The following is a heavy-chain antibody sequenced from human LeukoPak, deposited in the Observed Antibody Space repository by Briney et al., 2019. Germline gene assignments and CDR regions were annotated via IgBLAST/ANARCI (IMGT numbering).Heavy chain of an antibody. J-gene: IGHJ4*02. CDR2: ISYDGSNK. CDR3: AKDRYSSSWYLGAGIPGTD. CDR1: GFTFSSYA. D-gene: IGHD6-13*01. Sequence: GGSLRLSCAASGFTFSSYAMHWVRQAPGKGLEWVAVISYDGSNKYYADSVKGRFTISRDNSKNTLYLQMNSLRAEDTAVYYCAKDRYSSSWYLGAGIPGTDWGQGTLVTVSS. V-gene: IGHV3-30-3*01.